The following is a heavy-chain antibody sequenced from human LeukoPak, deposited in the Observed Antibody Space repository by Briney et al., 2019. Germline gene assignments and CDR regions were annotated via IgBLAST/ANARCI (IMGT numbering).Heavy chain of an antibody. Sequence: SETLSLTCAVYGGSFSGYYWSWIRQPPGKGLEWIGEINHSGSTNYNPSLKSRVTISVDTSKNQFSLKLSSVTAADTAVYYCATAKTSAYSSSKGGWFDPWGQGTLVTVSS. J-gene: IGHJ5*02. D-gene: IGHD6-6*01. V-gene: IGHV4-34*01. CDR3: ATAKTSAYSSSKGGWFDP. CDR2: INHSGST. CDR1: GGSFSGYY.